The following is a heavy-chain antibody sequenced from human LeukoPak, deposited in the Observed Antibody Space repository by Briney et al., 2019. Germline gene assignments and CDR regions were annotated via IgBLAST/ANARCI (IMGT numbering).Heavy chain of an antibody. V-gene: IGHV3-21*01. CDR1: GFTFSSYG. J-gene: IGHJ4*02. CDR3: ARAGDNTTMVTQ. D-gene: IGHD5-18*01. Sequence: GGSLRLSCAAPGFTFSSYGINWVRQAPGKGLEWVSFISSGSNYIYYADSVKGRFTISRDNAMNSLYLQMNSLRAEDTAVYYCARAGDNTTMVTQWGQGTLVTVSS. CDR2: ISSGSNYI.